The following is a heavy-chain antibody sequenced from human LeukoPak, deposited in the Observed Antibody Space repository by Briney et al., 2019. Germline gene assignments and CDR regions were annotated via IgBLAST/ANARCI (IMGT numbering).Heavy chain of an antibody. CDR1: GFTVSSNY. J-gene: IGHJ4*02. D-gene: IGHD5-18*01. CDR2: IYSDGST. V-gene: IGHV3-53*01. CDR3: ARERRNTAMVTALDY. Sequence: PGGSLKLSCAASGFTVSSNYMSWVRQGPGKGLEWVSVIYSDGSTYYADSVKGRFTIYRENSKNTLYLQMNSLRAEDTAVYYCARERRNTAMVTALDYWGQGTLVTVS.